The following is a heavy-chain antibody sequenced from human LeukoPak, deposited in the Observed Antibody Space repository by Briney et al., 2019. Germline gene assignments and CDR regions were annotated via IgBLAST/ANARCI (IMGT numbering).Heavy chain of an antibody. CDR1: GGSFSGYY. Sequence: ASETLSLTCAVYGGSFSGYYWSWIRQPPGKGLEWNGEINHSGSTNYNPSLKSRVTISVDTSKNQFSLKLSSVTAADTAVYYCALRWIQLWYENWFDPWGQGTLVTVSS. J-gene: IGHJ5*02. D-gene: IGHD5-18*01. CDR3: ALRWIQLWYENWFDP. CDR2: INHSGST. V-gene: IGHV4-34*01.